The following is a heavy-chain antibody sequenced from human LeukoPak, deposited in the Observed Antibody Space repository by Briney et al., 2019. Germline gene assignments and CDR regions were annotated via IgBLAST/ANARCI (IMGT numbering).Heavy chain of an antibody. CDR2: ISSSSSYI. Sequence: GGSLRLSCAVSGFTFSSYAMSWDRQAPGKGLEWVSSISSSSSYIYYADSMKGRFTISRDNAKNSLYLQMNSLRAEDTAVYYCARDDYGGLDYWGQGTLVTVSS. J-gene: IGHJ4*02. CDR1: GFTFSSYA. D-gene: IGHD4-23*01. CDR3: ARDDYGGLDY. V-gene: IGHV3-21*01.